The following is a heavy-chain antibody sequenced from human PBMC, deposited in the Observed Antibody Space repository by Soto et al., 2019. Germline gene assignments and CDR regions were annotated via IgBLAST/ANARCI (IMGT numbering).Heavy chain of an antibody. D-gene: IGHD6-6*01. J-gene: IGHJ6*02. Sequence: SETLSLTCTVSGGSISSGDYYWSWIRQPPGKSLEWIGYIYYSGSTYYNPSLKSRVTISVDTSKNQFSLKLSSVTAADTAVYYCARTGSSSSGFLYYYYGMDVWGQGTTVTVSS. V-gene: IGHV4-30-4*01. CDR3: ARTGSSSSGFLYYYYGMDV. CDR1: GGSISSGDYY. CDR2: IYYSGST.